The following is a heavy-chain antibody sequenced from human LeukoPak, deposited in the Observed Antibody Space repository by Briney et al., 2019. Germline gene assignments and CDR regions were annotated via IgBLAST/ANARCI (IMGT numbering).Heavy chain of an antibody. CDR2: IYMWSTYI. CDR1: GFSLSTYN. D-gene: IGHD5-24*01. V-gene: IGHV3-21*01. Sequence: GGSLRLSCAASGFSLSTYNMNWVRQAPGKGLEWVSSIYMWSTYIYYAHSAKGRYPISRDNPENTVFLQLHRLRAEDTAVYYCARVVRDYYFDCWGQGTLVSVSS. CDR3: ARVVRDYYFDC. J-gene: IGHJ4*01.